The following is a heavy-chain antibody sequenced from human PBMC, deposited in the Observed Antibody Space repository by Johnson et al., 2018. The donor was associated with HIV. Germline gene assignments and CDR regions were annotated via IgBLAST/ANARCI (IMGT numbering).Heavy chain of an antibody. CDR1: GFTFNNAW. Sequence: QVQLVESGGGLVKPGGSLRLSCVASGFTFNNAWMTWVRQAPGKGLEWVAVISYDGSNKYYADSVKGRFTISRDNSKNTLYLQMNSLRAEDTAVYSCARDFGLGELSYETVDAFDIWGQGTMVTVSS. CDR3: ARDFGLGELSYETVDAFDI. V-gene: IGHV3-30*03. D-gene: IGHD3-16*02. J-gene: IGHJ3*02. CDR2: ISYDGSNK.